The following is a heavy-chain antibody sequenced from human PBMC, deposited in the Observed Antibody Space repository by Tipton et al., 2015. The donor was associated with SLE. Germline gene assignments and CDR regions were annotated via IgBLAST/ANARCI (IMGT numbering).Heavy chain of an antibody. CDR3: ARAGDGTTFYYYGMDV. CDR1: GFTFSNYG. V-gene: IGHV3-21*01. J-gene: IGHJ6*02. D-gene: IGHD1-1*01. Sequence: SLRLSCAVSGFTFSNYGMNWVRQAPGKGLEWVSSISSGSSYIYYADSVKGRFTISRDNAKNSLYLQMNSLRAEDTAVFYCARAGDGTTFYYYGMDVWGQGTTVTVSS. CDR2: ISSGSSYI.